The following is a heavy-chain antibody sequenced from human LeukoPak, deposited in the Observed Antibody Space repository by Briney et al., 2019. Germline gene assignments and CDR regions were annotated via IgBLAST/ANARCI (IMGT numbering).Heavy chain of an antibody. V-gene: IGHV4-34*01. CDR2: IDNNGIT. CDR3: ARGGGGAKAFYDY. Sequence: PSQTLSLTCAVSGESFSGNFWTWIRQSPGKGLEWIGEIDNNGITNYNPSLKSRVTMSVDTTRKRFSLRLTSESAADTGVYYCARGGGGAKAFYDYWGQGSLVTVSS. D-gene: IGHD1-26*01. J-gene: IGHJ4*02. CDR1: GESFSGNF.